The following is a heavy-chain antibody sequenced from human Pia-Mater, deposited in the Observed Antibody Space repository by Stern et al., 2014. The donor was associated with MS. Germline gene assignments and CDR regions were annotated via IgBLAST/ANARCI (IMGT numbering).Heavy chain of an antibody. D-gene: IGHD2-21*02. J-gene: IGHJ4*02. V-gene: IGHV1-8*01. CDR2: IDPNSDTT. CDR1: GYTFSNFD. Sequence: QVQLVQSGAEVKKPGASVKVSCKTSGYTFSNFDIHWVRQAPGQGPERVERIDPNSDTTRYAQKFQGRVTITRDSSISTASLELSSLRYDDTAVYYCARGREVYMVTDAFDSWGQGTLVTVSS. CDR3: ARGREVYMVTDAFDS.